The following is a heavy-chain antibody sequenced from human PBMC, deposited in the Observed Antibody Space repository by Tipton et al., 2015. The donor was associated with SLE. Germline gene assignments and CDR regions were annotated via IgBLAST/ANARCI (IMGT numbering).Heavy chain of an antibody. J-gene: IGHJ5*02. V-gene: IGHV3-7*03. CDR3: AKDMARFLEWSNWFDP. CDR1: GFTFSHYG. CDR2: IKQDVAEK. D-gene: IGHD3-3*01. Sequence: QLVQSGGGVVQPGRSLRLSCEASGFTFSHYGLHWVRQAPGKGLEWVANIKQDVAEKYYVDSVKGRFTISRDNAKNSLYLQMNSLRAEDTALYYCAKDMARFLEWSNWFDPWGQGTLVTVSS.